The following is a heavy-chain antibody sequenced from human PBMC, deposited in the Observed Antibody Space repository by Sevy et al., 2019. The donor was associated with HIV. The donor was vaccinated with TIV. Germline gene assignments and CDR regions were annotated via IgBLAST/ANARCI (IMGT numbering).Heavy chain of an antibody. CDR3: XXXXXXXKGYFFDY. J-gene: IGHJ4*02. CDR1: GFTFSTYW. CDR2: IKQDGSAK. Sequence: GGSLRLSCAASGFTFSTYWMSWVRQAPGKGLEWVAHIKQDGSAKYYVDSAKGRFTISRDNANTSLYLQMDSLRAEDXXXXXXXXXXXXXKGYFFDYWGQGTLVTVSS. V-gene: IGHV3-7*01.